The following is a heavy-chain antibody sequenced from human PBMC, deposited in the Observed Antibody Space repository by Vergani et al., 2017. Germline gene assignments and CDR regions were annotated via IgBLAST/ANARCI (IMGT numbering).Heavy chain of an antibody. Sequence: EVQLLESGGDLVQPGGSLRLSCAASGFTFNHYAMNWVRPAPGKGLEGVSGISGSGGSTYYAGSVKGRFTISSDSSKNTLYLQMNSLSAGDTAVYYCAKANPRNSGYDYLYYYHAMDVWGQGTTVTVSS. J-gene: IGHJ6*02. CDR3: AKANPRNSGYDYLYYYHAMDV. D-gene: IGHD5-12*01. CDR1: GFTFNHYA. CDR2: ISGSGGST. V-gene: IGHV3-23*01.